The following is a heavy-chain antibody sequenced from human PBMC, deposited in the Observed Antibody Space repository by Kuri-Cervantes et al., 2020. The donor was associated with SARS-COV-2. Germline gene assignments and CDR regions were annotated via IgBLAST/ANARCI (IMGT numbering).Heavy chain of an antibody. CDR1: GFTFSDYY. V-gene: IGHV3-11*06. CDR2: ISYSGTYT. Sequence: GESLKISCAASGFTFSDYYMSWIRQAPGKGLEWVSYISYSGTYTKYTDSVKGRFSVSRDNTENSLDLQMDGLRVEDTAVYYCATDRFCPGGVCRLHGFHSWGQGTLVTVSS. D-gene: IGHD2-8*02. J-gene: IGHJ5*01. CDR3: ATDRFCPGGVCRLHGFHS.